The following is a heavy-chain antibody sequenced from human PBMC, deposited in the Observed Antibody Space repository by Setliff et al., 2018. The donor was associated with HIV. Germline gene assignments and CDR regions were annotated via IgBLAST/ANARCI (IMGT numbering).Heavy chain of an antibody. J-gene: IGHJ5*02. CDR1: GGSISTYY. D-gene: IGHD1-1*01. V-gene: IGHV4-59*08. CDR3: ARSRTILSFDP. CDR2: IYYSGST. Sequence: SETLSLTCTVSGGSISTYYWSWIRQPPGKRLEWIGYIYYSGSTNYNPSLESRVTISMDSSQNQFSLTLTSVTAADTAVYYCARSRTILSFDPWGQGAQVTVSS.